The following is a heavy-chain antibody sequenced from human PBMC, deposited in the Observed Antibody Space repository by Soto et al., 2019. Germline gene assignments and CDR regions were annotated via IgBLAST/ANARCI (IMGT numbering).Heavy chain of an antibody. CDR2: IYHSGST. CDR1: GGSISSGGYS. D-gene: IGHD3-22*01. Sequence: QLQLQESGSGLVKPSQTLSLTCAVSGGSISSGGYSWSWIRQPPGKGLEWIGYIYHSGSTYYNPSLKSRVTISVDRSKNQFSLKLSSVTAADTAVYYCARAGYYYDSSGYYYGRYFDLWGRGPLVTVSS. V-gene: IGHV4-30-2*01. CDR3: ARAGYYYDSSGYYYGRYFDL. J-gene: IGHJ2*01.